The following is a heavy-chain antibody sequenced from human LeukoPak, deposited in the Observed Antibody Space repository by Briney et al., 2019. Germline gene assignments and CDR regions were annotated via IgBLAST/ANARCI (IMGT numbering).Heavy chain of an antibody. V-gene: IGHV4-34*01. CDR3: ARAMTGWVTRYFDY. CDR2: INHSGST. J-gene: IGHJ4*02. D-gene: IGHD1-26*01. CDR1: GGSFSGYY. Sequence: SETLSLTCAVYGGSFSGYYWSWIRQPPGEGLEWIGEINHSGSTNYNPSLKRRVTISVDTSKNQFSLKLSSVTAADTAVYYCARAMTGWVTRYFDYWGQGTLVTVSS.